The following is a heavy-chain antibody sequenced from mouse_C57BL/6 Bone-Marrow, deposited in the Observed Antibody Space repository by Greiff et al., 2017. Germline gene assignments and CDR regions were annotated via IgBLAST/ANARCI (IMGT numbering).Heavy chain of an antibody. CDR3: TTCGYYSYYAMDY. J-gene: IGHJ4*01. Sequence: VQLQQSGAELVRPGASVKLSCTASGFNIKDDYMHWVKQRPDQGLEWIGWIDPENGDTEYASKFQGKATITADTSSNTAYLQLSSLTSEDTAVYYCTTCGYYSYYAMDYWGQGTSVTVSS. CDR1: GFNIKDDY. V-gene: IGHV14-4*01. D-gene: IGHD2-3*01. CDR2: IDPENGDT.